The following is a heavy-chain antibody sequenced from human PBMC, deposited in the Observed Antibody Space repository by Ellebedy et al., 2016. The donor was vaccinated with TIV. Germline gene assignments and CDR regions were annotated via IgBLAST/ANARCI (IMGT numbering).Heavy chain of an antibody. CDR3: ARRRGSGNSAPLDY. D-gene: IGHD3-10*01. Sequence: GESLKISXKSSGYSFSSYWIDWVRQMPGKGLEWTGIIFPGDSETIYRPYFQGQVTFSVDKSISTVSLQWRSLKASDSAIYFCARRRGSGNSAPLDYWGQGTLVTVSS. J-gene: IGHJ4*02. V-gene: IGHV5-51*01. CDR2: IFPGDSET. CDR1: GYSFSSYW.